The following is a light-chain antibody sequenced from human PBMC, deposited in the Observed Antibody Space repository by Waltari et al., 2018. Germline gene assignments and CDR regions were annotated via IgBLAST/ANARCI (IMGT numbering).Light chain of an antibody. Sequence: DIQLPQSPSSLSASVGERVNVTCRASEDIAKSLNWYQQKPGLAPKVLIYDSSALHSGVPARFSGSGSGTDFTLTISGLQPEDFATYYCQQSHNIPWTFGLGTKVEI. CDR2: DSS. V-gene: IGKV1-39*01. CDR3: QQSHNIPWT. J-gene: IGKJ1*01. CDR1: EDIAKS.